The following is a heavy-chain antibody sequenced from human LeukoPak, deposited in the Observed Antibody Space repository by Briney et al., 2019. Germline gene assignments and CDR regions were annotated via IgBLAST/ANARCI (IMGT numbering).Heavy chain of an antibody. J-gene: IGHJ4*02. CDR3: ATAPYGDYVLFDY. Sequence: ASVKVSCKASGDTFTSDYMHWVRQAPGKGPEWMGGFDPEDGETIYAQKFQGRVTMTEDTSTDTAYMELSSLRSEDTAVYYCATAPYGDYVLFDYWGQGTLVTVSS. CDR2: FDPEDGET. V-gene: IGHV1-24*01. CDR1: GDTFTSDY. D-gene: IGHD4-17*01.